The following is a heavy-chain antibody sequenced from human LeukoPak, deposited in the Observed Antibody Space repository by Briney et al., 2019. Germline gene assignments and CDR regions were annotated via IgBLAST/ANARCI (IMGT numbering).Heavy chain of an antibody. J-gene: IGHJ4*02. CDR3: AKDTRSSGWYGGLDS. Sequence: GGSLRLSCAASGFTFSSFGMHWVRQAPGKGLEWVAVISYDGSDKYYADSVKGRFTISRDNSKNTLYLQMNSLRAEDTALYYCAKDTRSSGWYGGLDSWGQGTLVTVSS. CDR2: ISYDGSDK. D-gene: IGHD6-19*01. V-gene: IGHV3-30*18. CDR1: GFTFSSFG.